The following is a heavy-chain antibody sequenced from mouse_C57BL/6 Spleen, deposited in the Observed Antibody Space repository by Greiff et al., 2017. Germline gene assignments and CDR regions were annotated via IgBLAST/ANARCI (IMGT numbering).Heavy chain of an antibody. CDR3: ARSYYYGSSYAMDY. V-gene: IGHV1-52*01. CDR2: IDPSDSET. J-gene: IGHJ4*01. D-gene: IGHD1-1*01. Sequence: QVQLQQPGAELVRPGSSVKLSCKASGYTFTSYWMHWVKQRPIQGLEWIGNIDPSDSETYYNQKFKDKATLTVDKSSSTAYMQLSSLTSEDSAVYYCARSYYYGSSYAMDYWGQGTSVTVSS. CDR1: GYTFTSYW.